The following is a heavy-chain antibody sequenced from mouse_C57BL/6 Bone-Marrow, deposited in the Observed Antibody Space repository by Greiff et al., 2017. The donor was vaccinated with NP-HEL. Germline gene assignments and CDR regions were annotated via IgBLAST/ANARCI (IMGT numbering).Heavy chain of an antibody. D-gene: IGHD1-1*01. CDR3: TRGGASYYGSYFYAMDY. Sequence: EVMLVESGEGLVKPGGSLKLSCAASGFTFSSYAMSWVRQTPEKRLEWVAYISSGGDYIYYAATVKGRFTISRDNARNTLYLQMSSLKSEDTAMYYCTRGGASYYGSYFYAMDYWGQGTSVTVSS. CDR1: GFTFSSYA. CDR2: ISSGGDYI. V-gene: IGHV5S21*01. J-gene: IGHJ4*01.